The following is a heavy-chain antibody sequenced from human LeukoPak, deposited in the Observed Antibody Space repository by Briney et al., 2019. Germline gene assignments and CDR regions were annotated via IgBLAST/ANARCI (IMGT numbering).Heavy chain of an antibody. Sequence: KPSETLSLTCTVSGGSISSYYWSWIRQPPGKGLEWIGYIYYSGSTNYNPSLKSRVTISVDTSKNQFSLKLSSVTAADTAVYYCARHSETYYYGSGSYYALDYWGQGTLVTVSS. J-gene: IGHJ4*02. CDR1: GGSISSYY. CDR2: IYYSGST. CDR3: ARHSETYYYGSGSYYALDY. D-gene: IGHD3-10*01. V-gene: IGHV4-59*08.